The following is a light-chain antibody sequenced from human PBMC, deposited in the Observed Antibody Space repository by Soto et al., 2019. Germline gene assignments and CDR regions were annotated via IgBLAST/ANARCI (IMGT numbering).Light chain of an antibody. CDR1: SSNIGAGYD. CDR3: QSYDSSLSGSNVV. V-gene: IGLV1-40*01. CDR2: DNS. J-gene: IGLJ2*01. Sequence: QAVVTQPPSVSGAPGQRVTISCTGSSSNIGAGYDVHWYQQLPETAPKLLIYDNSNRPSGVPDRFSGSRSGTSASLAITGLQAEDEADYYCQSYDSSLSGSNVVFGGGTKLTVL.